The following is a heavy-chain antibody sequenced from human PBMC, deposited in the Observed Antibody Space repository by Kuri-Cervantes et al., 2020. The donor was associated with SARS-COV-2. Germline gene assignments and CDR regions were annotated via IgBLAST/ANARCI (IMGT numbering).Heavy chain of an antibody. Sequence: GESLKISCAASGFTFSDYYMSWIRQAPGKGLEWVSYISSSGSTIYYADSVKGRFTISRDNAKNSLYLQMNSLRAEDTAVYYCAKDEDDSSGSLDYWGQGTLVTVSS. CDR2: ISSSGSTI. J-gene: IGHJ4*02. CDR1: GFTFSDYY. V-gene: IGHV3-11*04. CDR3: AKDEDDSSGSLDY. D-gene: IGHD3-22*01.